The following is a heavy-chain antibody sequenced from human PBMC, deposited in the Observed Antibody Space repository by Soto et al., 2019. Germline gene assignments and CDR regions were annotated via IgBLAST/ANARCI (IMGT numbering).Heavy chain of an antibody. CDR3: ARDRAIISAPTKEYVFEI. CDR1: GGSMNYYY. J-gene: IGHJ6*02. V-gene: IGHV4-59*01. CDR2: IYHSGTA. D-gene: IGHD5-12*01. Sequence: SETLSLTCTVSGGSMNYYYWSWIRQPPGKGLEWIGYIYHSGTAEYNPSLKSRVTLSVDTSKSQFSLMMSSVTTADTAVYYCARDRAIISAPTKEYVFEIWGQGTTVTISS.